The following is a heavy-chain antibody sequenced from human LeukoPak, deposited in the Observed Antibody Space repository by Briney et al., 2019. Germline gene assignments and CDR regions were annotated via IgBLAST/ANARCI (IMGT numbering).Heavy chain of an antibody. D-gene: IGHD3-10*01. CDR3: ARDIVSGSGSLDY. Sequence: QPGGSLRLSCAVSRFSFSNYWVHWVRQAPGKGLVWVSRVKSDGSNPSYADSVKGRFTISRDNAENMLYLQMNTLGAEDTAVYYCARDIVSGSGSLDYWGQGTLVTVSS. CDR1: RFSFSNYW. J-gene: IGHJ4*02. CDR2: VKSDGSNP. V-gene: IGHV3-74*01.